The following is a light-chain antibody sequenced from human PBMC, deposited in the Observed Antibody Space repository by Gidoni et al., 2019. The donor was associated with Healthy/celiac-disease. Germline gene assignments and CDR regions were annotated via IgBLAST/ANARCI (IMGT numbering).Light chain of an antibody. CDR1: SSDVGGYNY. V-gene: IGLV2-11*01. J-gene: IGLJ2*01. CDR2: DVS. Sequence: QSALTQPRSVSGSPGQSVTISCTGTSSDVGGYNYVSWYQQHTGKAPKLMIYDVSKRPSVVPDRFSCSKSGNTASLTISGLQAEDEADYYCCSYAGSYTLVFGGGTKLTVL. CDR3: CSYAGSYTLV.